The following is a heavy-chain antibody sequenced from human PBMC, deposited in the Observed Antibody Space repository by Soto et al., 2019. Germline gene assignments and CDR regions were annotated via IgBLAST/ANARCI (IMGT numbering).Heavy chain of an antibody. J-gene: IGHJ5*02. CDR3: ARVVPGAEAWFGP. Sequence: ASVKVSCKASGYTFTGYYMHWVRQAPGQGLEWLGWISLYSDGTNYAQKFQGRVSMTTDTSTTTAYMELRSLRSDDTAVYYCARVVPGAEAWFGPWGQGTLVTVSS. CDR2: ISLYSDGT. D-gene: IGHD2-2*01. CDR1: GYTFTGYY. V-gene: IGHV1-2*02.